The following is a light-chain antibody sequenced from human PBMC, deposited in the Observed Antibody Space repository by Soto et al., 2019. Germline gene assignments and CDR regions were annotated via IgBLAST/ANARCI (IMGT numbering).Light chain of an antibody. CDR1: QSVSSN. CDR2: GAS. CDR3: HQYNNWPLGT. V-gene: IGKV3-15*01. J-gene: IGKJ1*01. Sequence: EIVMTQSPATLSVSPGERATLSCRASQSVSSNLAWYQQKPGQAPRLLIYGASTRATGIPARFSGSGSGTEFTLTISSLQSEDFAVYYCHQYNNWPLGTFGPGTKVEIK.